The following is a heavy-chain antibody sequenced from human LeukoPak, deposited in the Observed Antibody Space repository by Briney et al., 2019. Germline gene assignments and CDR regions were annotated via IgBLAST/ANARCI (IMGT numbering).Heavy chain of an antibody. V-gene: IGHV3-33*01. CDR3: AREGYRDYCYGMDV. D-gene: IGHD1-1*01. Sequence: GGSLRLSCAASGFSFSTFGMHWVRQAPGKGLEWVAVISYDGSNKLYADSVKGRFTISRDNSKNTLYLQINSLRAGDTAVYYCAREGYRDYCYGMDVWGQGTTVTVSS. CDR2: ISYDGSNK. J-gene: IGHJ6*02. CDR1: GFSFSTFG.